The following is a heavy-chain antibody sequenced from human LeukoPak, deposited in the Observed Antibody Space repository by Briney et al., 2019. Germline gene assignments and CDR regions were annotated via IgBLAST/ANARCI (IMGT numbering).Heavy chain of an antibody. V-gene: IGHV1-24*01. CDR1: GYTLIELS. CDR2: FDPEDGET. Sequence: ASVKVSCKVSGYTLIELSMHWVRQAPGKGLEWMGGFDPEDGETIYAQKFQGRVTMTEDTSTDTAYMELSSLRSEDTAVYYCATPRDSGSYRDYWGQGTLVTVSS. J-gene: IGHJ4*02. D-gene: IGHD1-26*01. CDR3: ATPRDSGSYRDY.